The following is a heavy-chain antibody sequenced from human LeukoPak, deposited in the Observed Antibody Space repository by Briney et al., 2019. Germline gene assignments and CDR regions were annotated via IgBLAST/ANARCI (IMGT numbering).Heavy chain of an antibody. CDR2: ISTYNGNT. D-gene: IGHD3-9*01. CDR3: ARFGKRDFDWLSTIAFDY. CDR1: GYTFTSYG. V-gene: IGHV1-18*04. J-gene: IGHJ4*02. Sequence: GASVTVSCKSSGYTFTSYGISWVRQARGQGLEWMGWISTYNGNTNYAQKLQGRVTMNTDTSTSTAYMALRSLRYDDTAVYYCARFGKRDFDWLSTIAFDYWGQGTLVTVSS.